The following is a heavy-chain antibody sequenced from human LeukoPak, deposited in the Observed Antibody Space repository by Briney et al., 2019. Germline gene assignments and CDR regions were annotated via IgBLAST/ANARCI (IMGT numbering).Heavy chain of an antibody. CDR2: IYYSGST. CDR1: GGSISSYY. D-gene: IGHD1-26*01. V-gene: IGHV4-59*01. Sequence: SETLSLTCTVSGGSISSYYWSWIRQPPGKGLEWIGYIYYSGSTNYNPSLKSRVTISVDTSKNQFSLKLSSVTAADTAVYYCARVWRGGSYFDYWGQGTLVTVSS. CDR3: ARVWRGGSYFDY. J-gene: IGHJ4*02.